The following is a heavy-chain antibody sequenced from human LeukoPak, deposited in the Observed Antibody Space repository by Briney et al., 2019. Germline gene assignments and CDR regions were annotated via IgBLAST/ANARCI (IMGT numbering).Heavy chain of an antibody. D-gene: IGHD3-10*01. CDR3: AYGPSFDP. CDR2: ISYDGSNK. Sequence: GGSLRLSCAASGFTFSSYDMHWVRQAPGKGLEWVAVISYDGSNKYYADSVKGRFTISRDNSKNTLYLQMNSLRAEDTAVYYCAYGPSFDPWGQGTLVTVSS. CDR1: GFTFSSYD. V-gene: IGHV3-30*03. J-gene: IGHJ5*02.